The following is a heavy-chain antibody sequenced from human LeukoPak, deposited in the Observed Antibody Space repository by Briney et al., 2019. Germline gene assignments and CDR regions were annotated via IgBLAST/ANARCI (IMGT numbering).Heavy chain of an antibody. J-gene: IGHJ4*02. Sequence: PVKVSCKAFGGTFSSYAIIGVRHAPGQGLEWLGGIIPIFGTANYAQKFQGRVTITADESTSTAYMELSSLRSEDTAVYYCATRGAVAGRREEDYWGQGTLVTVSS. D-gene: IGHD6-19*01. CDR3: ATRGAVAGRREEDY. V-gene: IGHV1-69*13. CDR2: IIPIFGTA. CDR1: GGTFSSYA.